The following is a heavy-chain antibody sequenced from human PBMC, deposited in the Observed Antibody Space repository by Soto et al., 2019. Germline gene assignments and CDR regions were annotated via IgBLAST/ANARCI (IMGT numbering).Heavy chain of an antibody. D-gene: IGHD1-26*01. CDR3: ARWGERRELPFYWFDP. V-gene: IGHV1-69*01. Sequence: QVQLVQSGAEVKKPGSSVKVSCKASGGAFSSYAISWVRQAPGQGLEWMGGIIPIFGTANYAQKFQGRVTITADESTSTAYMELSSLRSEDTAVYYCARWGERRELPFYWFDPWGQGTLVTVSS. CDR1: GGAFSSYA. CDR2: IIPIFGTA. J-gene: IGHJ5*02.